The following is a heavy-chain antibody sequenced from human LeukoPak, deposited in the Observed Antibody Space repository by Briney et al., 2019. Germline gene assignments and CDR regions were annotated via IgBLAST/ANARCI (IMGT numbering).Heavy chain of an antibody. Sequence: PSETLSLTCAVYGGSFSGYYWSWIRQPPGKGLEWIGEINHSGSTNYNPSLKSRVTISVDTSKNQFSLKLSSVTAADTAVYYCARQTDWYFDLWGRGTLVTVSS. V-gene: IGHV4-34*01. D-gene: IGHD1-1*01. J-gene: IGHJ2*01. CDR2: INHSGST. CDR1: GGSFSGYY. CDR3: ARQTDWYFDL.